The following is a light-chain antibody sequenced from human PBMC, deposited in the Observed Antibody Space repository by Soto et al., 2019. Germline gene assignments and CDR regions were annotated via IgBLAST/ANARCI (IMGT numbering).Light chain of an antibody. V-gene: IGLV2-23*02. CDR2: EVT. Sequence: QSVLTQPASVSGSPGQSITISCTGTSSDVGSRNLVSWYQQHPGKAPKLIIYEVTKWPSGVSNRFSGSKSGNTASLTIFGLQAEDEADYYCCLYAGSYTWVFGGGTQLTVL. CDR3: CLYAGSYTWV. J-gene: IGLJ3*02. CDR1: SSDVGSRNL.